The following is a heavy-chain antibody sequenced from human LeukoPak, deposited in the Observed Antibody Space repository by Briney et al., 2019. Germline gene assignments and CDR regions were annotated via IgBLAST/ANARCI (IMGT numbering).Heavy chain of an antibody. CDR2: MNPNSGNT. CDR3: ARASYYYGSGSGWFDP. J-gene: IGHJ5*02. Sequence: ASVKVSCKASGYTFTSYDINWVRQATGQGLEWMGWMNPNSGNTGYAQKFQGRVTMTRNTSISTAYMELSSLRSEYTAVYYCARASYYYGSGSGWFDPWGQGTLVTVSS. D-gene: IGHD3-10*01. CDR1: GYTFTSYD. V-gene: IGHV1-8*01.